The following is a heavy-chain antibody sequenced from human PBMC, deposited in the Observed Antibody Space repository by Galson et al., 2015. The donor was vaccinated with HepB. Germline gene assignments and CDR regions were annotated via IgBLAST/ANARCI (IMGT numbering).Heavy chain of an antibody. CDR2: INTNTGNP. CDR3: ARDRGSGGHFFDY. Sequence: SVKVSCKASGYTFTNYALNWVRQAPGQGLEWMGWINTNTGNPTYAQGFTGRFVFSLDTSLSTAYLQISSLKAEDTAVYYCARDRGSGGHFFDYWGRGTLVTVSS. J-gene: IGHJ4*02. CDR1: GYTFTNYA. V-gene: IGHV7-4-1*02. D-gene: IGHD4-23*01.